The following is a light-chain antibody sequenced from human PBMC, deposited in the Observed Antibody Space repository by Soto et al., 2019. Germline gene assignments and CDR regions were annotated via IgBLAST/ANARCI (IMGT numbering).Light chain of an antibody. J-gene: IGLJ2*01. CDR3: SSYGGSNNLL. Sequence: QSVLTQPPSASGSSGQSVTISCTGTSSDVGGYNYVSWYQQHPGKAPKLMIYDVSERPSGVPDRFSGSKSGNTASLTVSGLQAEDEADYYCSSYGGSNNLLFGGGTKVTVL. V-gene: IGLV2-8*01. CDR2: DVS. CDR1: SSDVGGYNY.